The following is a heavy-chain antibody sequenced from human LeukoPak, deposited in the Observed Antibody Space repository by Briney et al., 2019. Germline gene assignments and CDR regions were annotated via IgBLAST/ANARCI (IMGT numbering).Heavy chain of an antibody. CDR3: ARSGLITYDILTGYQGAFDI. D-gene: IGHD3-9*01. Sequence: SETLSLTCAVYGGSFSDFYWSWIRQPPGKGLEWIGEINHSGSTNSNPSLKSRVTISVDTSKNQFSLKLSSVTAADTTVYYCARSGLITYDILTGYQGAFDIWGQGTMVTVSS. J-gene: IGHJ3*02. CDR2: INHSGST. V-gene: IGHV4-34*01. CDR1: GGSFSDFY.